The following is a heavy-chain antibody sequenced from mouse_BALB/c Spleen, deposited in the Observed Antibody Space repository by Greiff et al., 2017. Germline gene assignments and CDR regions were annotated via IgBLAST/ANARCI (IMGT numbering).Heavy chain of an antibody. J-gene: IGHJ2*01. D-gene: IGHD2-1*01. CDR3: ARNGNYSYDFDY. V-gene: IGHV5-17*02. CDR2: ISSGSSTI. Sequence: EVQLQESGGGLVQPGGSRKFSCAASGFTFSSFGMHWVRQAPEQGLEWVAYISSGSSTIYYADTVKGRFTISRDNPKNTLFLQMTSLKSEDTAMYYCARNGNYSYDFDYWGQGTTLTVSS. CDR1: GFTFSSFG.